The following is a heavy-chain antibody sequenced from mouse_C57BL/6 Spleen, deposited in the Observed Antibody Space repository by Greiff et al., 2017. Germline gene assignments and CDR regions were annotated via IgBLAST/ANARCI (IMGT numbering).Heavy chain of an antibody. CDR2: IDPSDSET. CDR3: ARGDDYEGAY. J-gene: IGHJ3*01. V-gene: IGHV1-52*01. Sequence: QVQLQQPGAELVRPGSSVKLSCKASGYTFTSYWMHWVKQRPIQGLEWIGNIDPSDSETHYNQKFKDKATLTVDKSSSTAYMQLSSLTSEDSAVYYCARGDDYEGAYWGQGTLVTVSA. D-gene: IGHD2-4*01. CDR1: GYTFTSYW.